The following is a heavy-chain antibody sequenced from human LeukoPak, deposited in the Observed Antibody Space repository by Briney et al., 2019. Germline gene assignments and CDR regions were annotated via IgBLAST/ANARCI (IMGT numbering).Heavy chain of an antibody. CDR2: ISAYNGNT. CDR1: GYTFTSYG. V-gene: IGHV1-18*01. D-gene: IGHD6-19*01. J-gene: IGHJ5*02. Sequence: ASVKVSCKASGYTFTSYGISWVRQAPGQGLEWMGWISAYNGNTNYAQKFQGRVTMTRDTSISTAYMELSRLRSDDTAVYYCARVYSSGGFDPWGQGTLVTVSS. CDR3: ARVYSSGGFDP.